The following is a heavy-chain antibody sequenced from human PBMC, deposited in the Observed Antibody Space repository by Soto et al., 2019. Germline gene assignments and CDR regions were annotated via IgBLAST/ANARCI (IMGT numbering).Heavy chain of an antibody. Sequence: QVQLVESGGGVVQPGRSLRLSCAASGFTFSSYGMHWVRQAPGKGLEWVAVIWYDGSNKYYADSVKGRFTISRDNSKNTLYPQMNSLRAEDTAVYYCARERDYGDYYADNWFDPWGQGTLVTVSS. V-gene: IGHV3-33*01. D-gene: IGHD4-17*01. J-gene: IGHJ5*02. CDR2: IWYDGSNK. CDR3: ARERDYGDYYADNWFDP. CDR1: GFTFSSYG.